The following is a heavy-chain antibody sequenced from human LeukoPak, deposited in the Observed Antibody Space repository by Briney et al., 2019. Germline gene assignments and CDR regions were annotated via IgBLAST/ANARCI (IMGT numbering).Heavy chain of an antibody. CDR2: IHYSGTT. J-gene: IGHJ3*02. CDR3: ATMVVTQAFDI. CDR1: GDSVSRSSYY. V-gene: IGHV4-39*07. D-gene: IGHD4-23*01. Sequence: SETLSLTCTVSGDSVSRSSYYWDWIRQSPGKGLEWIGNIHYSGTTYYNPSLKSRVTISVDTSKNQFSLKLSSVTAADTAVYYCATMVVTQAFDIWGQGTMVTVSS.